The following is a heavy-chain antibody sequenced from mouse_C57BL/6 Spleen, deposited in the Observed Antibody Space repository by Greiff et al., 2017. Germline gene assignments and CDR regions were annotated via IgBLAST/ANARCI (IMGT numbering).Heavy chain of an antibody. CDR2: IYPGSGST. D-gene: IGHD1-1*01. Sequence: QVQLQQPGAELVKPGASVKMSCKASGYTFTSYWITWVKQRPGQGLEWIGDIYPGSGSTNYNEKFKSKATLTVDTSSSPAYMQLSSLTSEDSAVYYCAKRGLRVYYYAMDYWGQGTSVTVSS. J-gene: IGHJ4*01. CDR1: GYTFTSYW. CDR3: AKRGLRVYYYAMDY. V-gene: IGHV1-55*01.